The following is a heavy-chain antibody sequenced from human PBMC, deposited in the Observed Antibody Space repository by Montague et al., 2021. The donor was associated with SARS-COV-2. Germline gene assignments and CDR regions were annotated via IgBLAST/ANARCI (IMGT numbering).Heavy chain of an antibody. V-gene: IGHV4-39*07. D-gene: IGHD2-2*01. J-gene: IGHJ6*02. Sequence: SETLSLTCTVSGGSISSGDYYWSWIRQPPGEGLEWVAEISHSGSTSYNPSLKSRVTISVDTSKNQFSLKLSSATAADTAVYYCARVPYRLLFVPRYYGMDVWGQGTTVTVSS. CDR1: GGSISSGDYY. CDR2: ISHSGST. CDR3: ARVPYRLLFVPRYYGMDV.